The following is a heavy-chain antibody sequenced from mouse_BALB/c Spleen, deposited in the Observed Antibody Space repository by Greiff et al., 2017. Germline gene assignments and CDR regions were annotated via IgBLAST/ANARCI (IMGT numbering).Heavy chain of an antibody. Sequence: EVKLEESGGGLVQPGGSMKLSCVASGFTFSSYWMSWVRQSPEKGLEWVAEIRLKSDNYATHYAESVKGKFTISRDDSKSRLYLQMNSLRAEDTGIYYCTAYGNCGGYWGQGTTLTVSS. D-gene: IGHD2-1*01. CDR1: GFTFSSYW. CDR2: IRLKSDNYAT. CDR3: TAYGNCGGY. V-gene: IGHV6-3*01. J-gene: IGHJ2*01.